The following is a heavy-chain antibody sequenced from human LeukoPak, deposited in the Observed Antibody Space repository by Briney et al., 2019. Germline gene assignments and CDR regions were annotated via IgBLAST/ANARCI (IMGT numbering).Heavy chain of an antibody. CDR2: ISAYNGNT. CDR1: GYTFTSYG. J-gene: IGHJ4*02. CDR3: AREGSYYDSSGYYPIDY. D-gene: IGHD3-22*01. Sequence: ASVKVSCTASGYTFTSYGISWVRQAPGQGLEWMGWISAYNGNTNYAQKLQGRVTMTTDTSTSTAYMELRSLRSDDTAVYYCAREGSYYDSSGYYPIDYWGQGTLVTVSS. V-gene: IGHV1-18*01.